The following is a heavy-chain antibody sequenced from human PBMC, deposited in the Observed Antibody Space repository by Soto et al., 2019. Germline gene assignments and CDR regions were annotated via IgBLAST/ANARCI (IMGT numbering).Heavy chain of an antibody. Sequence: VASVKVSCKASGYTFSNYGVSWVRQAPGQGLEWMGWIFAYNGNTKYAQKLQDRVTMTTDTSTSTAYMELRSLRSDDTAVYYCARGGVVPAAMTGGLDVWGQGTTVTVSS. CDR3: ARGGVVPAAMTGGLDV. D-gene: IGHD2-2*01. CDR1: GYTFSNYG. CDR2: IFAYNGNT. J-gene: IGHJ6*02. V-gene: IGHV1-18*01.